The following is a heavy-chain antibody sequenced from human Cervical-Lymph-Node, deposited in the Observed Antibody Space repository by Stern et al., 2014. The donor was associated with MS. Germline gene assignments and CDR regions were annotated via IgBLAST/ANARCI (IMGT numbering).Heavy chain of an antibody. D-gene: IGHD2-2*01. CDR2: IDWYDDE. CDR3: AHSGFRVPAAPGSFAF. CDR1: GFSLRTSGVG. V-gene: IGHV2-5*01. Sequence: QVTLKESGPTLVKPTQTLTLTCTFSGFSLRTSGVGVGWIRQPPGQALQWLAHIDWYDDESYSPALKTMLTITKDTSKNQVVLTMADMNPGDTGTYYCAHSGFRVPAAPGSFAFWGQGTVVTVSS. J-gene: IGHJ5*01.